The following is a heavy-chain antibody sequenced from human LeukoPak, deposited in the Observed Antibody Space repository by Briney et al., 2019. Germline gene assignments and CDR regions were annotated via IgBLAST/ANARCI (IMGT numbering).Heavy chain of an antibody. J-gene: IGHJ4*02. D-gene: IGHD1-20*01. CDR3: ARSNWNDPFDY. V-gene: IGHV4-39*01. Sequence: SETLSLTCNVSGGSISSTSYYWDWIRQPRGKGLEWIVSSYYSGNTYYNPSLKSRITISVDTSKNQFSLRLSSVTAADTAVYYCARSNWNDPFDYWGQGTLVTVSS. CDR1: GGSISSTSYY. CDR2: SYYSGNT.